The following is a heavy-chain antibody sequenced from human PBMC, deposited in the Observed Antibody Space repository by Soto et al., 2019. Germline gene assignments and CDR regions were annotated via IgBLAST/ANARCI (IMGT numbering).Heavy chain of an antibody. CDR2: INPSGGST. V-gene: IGHV1-46*01. D-gene: IGHD3-9*01. CDR1: GYTFTSYY. Sequence: QVQLVQSGAEVKKPGASVKVSCKASGYTFTSYYMHWVRQAPGQGLEWMGIINPSGGSTSYAQKFQGRVTMTRDTSTSTVYMELSSLRSEDTAVYYCARDPLLGLTGYAFDYWGQGTLVTVSS. J-gene: IGHJ4*02. CDR3: ARDPLLGLTGYAFDY.